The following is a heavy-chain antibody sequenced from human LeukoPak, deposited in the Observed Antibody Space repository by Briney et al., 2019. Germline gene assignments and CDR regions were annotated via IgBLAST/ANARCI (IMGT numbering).Heavy chain of an antibody. J-gene: IGHJ3*02. CDR2: IFYSGGT. D-gene: IGHD2/OR15-2a*01. V-gene: IGHV4-59*11. CDR3: ARVVSAGAFDM. CDR1: GGSIRSHY. Sequence: SETLSLTCTVSGGSIRSHYWSWIRQPPGKGLEWIGYIFYSGGTNYNPSLKSRVTISIDTSEKQFSLKLSSVTAADTAVYYCARVVSAGAFDMWGQGTMVTVSS.